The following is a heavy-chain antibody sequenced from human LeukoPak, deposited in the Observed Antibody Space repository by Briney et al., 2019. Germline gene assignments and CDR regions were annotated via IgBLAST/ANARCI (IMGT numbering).Heavy chain of an antibody. Sequence: SETLSLTCTVSGGSISSYYWSWIRQPPGKGLEWIGYIYYSGSTNYNPSLKSRVTISVDTSKNQFSLKLSSVTAADTAVYYCARTPPEEPVVLFDYWGQGTLVTVSS. D-gene: IGHD2-21*01. V-gene: IGHV4-59*01. CDR3: ARTPPEEPVVLFDY. CDR2: IYYSGST. CDR1: GGSISSYY. J-gene: IGHJ4*02.